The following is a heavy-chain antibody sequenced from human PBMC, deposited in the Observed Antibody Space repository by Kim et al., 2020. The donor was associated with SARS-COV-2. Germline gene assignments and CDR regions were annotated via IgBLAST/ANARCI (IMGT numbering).Heavy chain of an antibody. J-gene: IGHJ4*02. V-gene: IGHV3-72*01. D-gene: IGHD1-26*01. CDR3: TRDLVGPTGMAY. Sequence: YGASGKGRFVISRDDSKDSIYLQMPRLKPEDTAVYYCTRDLVGPTGMAYWGQGTLVTVSS.